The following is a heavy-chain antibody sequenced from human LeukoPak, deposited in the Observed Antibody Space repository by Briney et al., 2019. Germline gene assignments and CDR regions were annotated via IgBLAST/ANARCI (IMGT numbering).Heavy chain of an antibody. CDR2: FSSSGSNI. CDR1: GFTFSSYE. D-gene: IGHD3-22*01. CDR3: ARDPWGYYYDTNGYSYFDL. J-gene: IGHJ2*01. Sequence: PGGSLRLSCAASGFTFSSYEMNWVRQAPGKGLEWVSYFSSSGSNILNADSVKGRFTISRDNAKSSLYLQMNSLRAEDTAVYYCARDPWGYYYDTNGYSYFDLWGRGTLVTVSS. V-gene: IGHV3-48*03.